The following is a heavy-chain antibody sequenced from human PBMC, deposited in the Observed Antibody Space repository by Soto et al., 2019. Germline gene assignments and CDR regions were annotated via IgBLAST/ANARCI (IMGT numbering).Heavy chain of an antibody. CDR3: AKLYCXGDCYSDGPNYYYGMDV. D-gene: IGHD2-21*02. CDR1: GFTFSSYA. Sequence: GGSLRLSCAASGFTFSSYAMSWVRQAPGKGLEWVSAISGSGGSTYYADSVKGRFTISRDNSKNTLYLQMNSLRAEDTAVYYCAKLYCXGDCYSDGPNYYYGMDVWGQGTTVTVSS. CDR2: ISGSGGST. J-gene: IGHJ6*02. V-gene: IGHV3-23*01.